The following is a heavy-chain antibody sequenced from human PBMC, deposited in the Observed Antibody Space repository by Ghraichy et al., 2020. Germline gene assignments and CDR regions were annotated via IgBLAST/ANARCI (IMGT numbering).Heavy chain of an antibody. V-gene: IGHV3-21*01. CDR2: ISSSSSYI. CDR1: GFTFSSYS. J-gene: IGHJ4*02. Sequence: GGSLRLSCAASGFTFSSYSMNWVRQAPGKGLEWVSSISSSSSYIYYADSVKGRFTISRDNAKNSLYLQMNSLRAEDTDVYYCARDRTLRYCSSTSCPRRYFDYWGQGTLVTVSS. D-gene: IGHD2-2*01. CDR3: ARDRTLRYCSSTSCPRRYFDY.